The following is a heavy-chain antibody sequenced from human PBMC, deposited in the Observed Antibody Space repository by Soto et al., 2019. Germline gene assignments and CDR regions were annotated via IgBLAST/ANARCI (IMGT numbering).Heavy chain of an antibody. D-gene: IGHD2-2*01. V-gene: IGHV3-23*01. J-gene: IGHJ6*02. CDR1: GFTFSSYA. CDR2: IGESGTPT. Sequence: GGSLRLSCAASGFTFSSYAMKWVRQAPGKGLEWVSLIGESGTPTYYADSVKGRFTISRDNSGNTLFLEMYSLRAEDTVVYYCARYIPGVRYYGMDVWGQGTTVTVSS. CDR3: ARYIPGVRYYGMDV.